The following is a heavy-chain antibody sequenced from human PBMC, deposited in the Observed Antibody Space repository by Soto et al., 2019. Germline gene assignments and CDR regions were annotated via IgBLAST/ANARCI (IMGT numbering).Heavy chain of an antibody. Sequence: RXGFLNVSCAASGFTFSSYEMNWVRQAPGKGLEWVSDITSTGSTRYYADSVKGRFTISRDNAKNSLYLQMNSLRAEDTAVYYCARGYCTSSACHWNFDYWGQGTLVTVSS. CDR2: ITSTGSTR. V-gene: IGHV3-48*03. CDR3: ARGYCTSSACHWNFDY. D-gene: IGHD2-8*02. CDR1: GFTFSSYE. J-gene: IGHJ4*02.